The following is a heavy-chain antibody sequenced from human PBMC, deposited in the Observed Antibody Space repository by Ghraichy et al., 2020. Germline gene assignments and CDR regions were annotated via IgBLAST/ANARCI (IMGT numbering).Heavy chain of an antibody. CDR2: INHSGST. J-gene: IGHJ4*02. Sequence: SETLSLTCAVYGGSFSGYYWSWIRQPPGKGLEWIGEINHSGSTNYNPSLKSRVTISVDTSKNQFSLKLSSVTAADTAVYYCARRGGYSYGCDYWGQGTLVTFSS. D-gene: IGHD5-18*01. CDR1: GGSFSGYY. V-gene: IGHV4-34*01. CDR3: ARRGGYSYGCDY.